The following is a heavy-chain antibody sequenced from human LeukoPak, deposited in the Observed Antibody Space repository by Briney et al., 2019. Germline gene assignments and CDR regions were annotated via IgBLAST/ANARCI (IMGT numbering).Heavy chain of an antibody. J-gene: IGHJ5*02. D-gene: IGHD3-9*01. CDR3: ARKKLRYFDWSPFGPLDP. Sequence: ASVKVSCKASGGTFSSYAISWVRQAPGQGLEWMGWINPNSGGTNYAQKFQGRVTMTRDTSISTAYMELSRLRSDDTAVYYCARKKLRYFDWSPFGPLDPWGQGTLVTVSS. CDR1: GGTFSSYA. V-gene: IGHV1-2*02. CDR2: INPNSGGT.